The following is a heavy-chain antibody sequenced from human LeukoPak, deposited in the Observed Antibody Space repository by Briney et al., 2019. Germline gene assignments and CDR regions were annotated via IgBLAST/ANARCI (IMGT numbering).Heavy chain of an antibody. V-gene: IGHV4-61*02. D-gene: IGHD2-2*01. J-gene: IGHJ6*03. CDR2: IYTSGST. Sequence: SQTLSLTCPVSGGSISSGSYYWSWIRQPAGKGLEWIGRIYTSGSTNYNPSLKSRVTISVDTSKNQFSLKLSSVTAADTAVYYCASGGVVPATYYYYYYMDVWGKGTTVTVSS. CDR1: GGSISSGSYY. CDR3: ASGGVVPATYYYYYYMDV.